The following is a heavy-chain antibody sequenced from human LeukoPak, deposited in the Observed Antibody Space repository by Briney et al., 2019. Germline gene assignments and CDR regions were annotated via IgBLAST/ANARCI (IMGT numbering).Heavy chain of an antibody. CDR2: IYYSGST. CDR1: GGSISSGDYY. Sequence: SETLSLTCTVSGGSISSGDYYWSWIRQPPGKGLEWIGYIYYSGSTYYNPSLKSRVTISVDTSKNQFSLKLSSVTAADTAVYYCARRGAGSYSQTSFDYWGQGTLVTVSS. V-gene: IGHV4-30-4*01. D-gene: IGHD3-10*01. CDR3: ARRGAGSYSQTSFDY. J-gene: IGHJ4*02.